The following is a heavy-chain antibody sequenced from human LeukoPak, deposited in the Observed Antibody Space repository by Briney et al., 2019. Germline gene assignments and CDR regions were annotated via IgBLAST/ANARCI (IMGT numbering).Heavy chain of an antibody. CDR1: GFTFSSYA. Sequence: GGSLRLSCAASGFTFSSYAMSWVRQAPGKGLEWVSAISGSGGSTYYADSVKGRFTISRDNSKNTLYLQMNSLRAEDTAVYYCANEGYSSGWYDDNYWGQGTLVTVSS. CDR2: ISGSGGST. J-gene: IGHJ4*02. D-gene: IGHD6-19*01. V-gene: IGHV3-23*01. CDR3: ANEGYSSGWYDDNY.